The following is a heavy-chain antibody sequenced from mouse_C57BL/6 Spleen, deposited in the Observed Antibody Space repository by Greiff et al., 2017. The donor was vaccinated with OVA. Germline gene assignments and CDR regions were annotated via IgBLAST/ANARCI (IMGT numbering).Heavy chain of an antibody. Sequence: VQLQESGAELVRPGTSVKMSCKASGYTFTNYWIGWAKQRPGHGLEWIGDIYPGGGYPNYNEKFKGKATLTADKSSSTAYMQCSSLTSEDSAIYYCARSRFYYYGSSGYFDVWGTGTTVTVSS. V-gene: IGHV1-63*01. J-gene: IGHJ1*03. D-gene: IGHD1-1*01. CDR1: GYTFTNYW. CDR2: IYPGGGYP. CDR3: ARSRFYYYGSSGYFDV.